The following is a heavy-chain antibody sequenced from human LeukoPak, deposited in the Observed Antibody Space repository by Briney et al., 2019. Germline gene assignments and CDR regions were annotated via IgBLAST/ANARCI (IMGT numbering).Heavy chain of an antibody. D-gene: IGHD3-9*01. J-gene: IGHJ6*02. CDR2: ISSSSSTI. CDR1: GFTFSSYS. CDR3: ARGNWLLSVYGMDV. Sequence: PGRSLRLSCAASGFTFSSYSMNWVRQAPGKGLEWVSYISSSSSTIYYADSVKGRFTISRDNAKNSLYLQMNSLRAEDTAVYYCARGNWLLSVYGMDVWGQGTTVTVSS. V-gene: IGHV3-48*01.